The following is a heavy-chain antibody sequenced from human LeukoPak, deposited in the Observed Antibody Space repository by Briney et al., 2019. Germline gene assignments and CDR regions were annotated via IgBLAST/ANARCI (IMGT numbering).Heavy chain of an antibody. CDR2: ISYDGSNK. D-gene: IGHD2-15*01. J-gene: IGHJ4*02. CDR1: GFTFSSFG. Sequence: GRSLRLSCAASGFTFSSFGMHWVRQAPGRGLQWVAVISYDGSNKYYADSVKGRFTISRDNFKNTLYLQGSSLRAEDTAVYYCAKESTYCSGGSCYFDDWGQGTLVTVSS. CDR3: AKESTYCSGGSCYFDD. V-gene: IGHV3-30*18.